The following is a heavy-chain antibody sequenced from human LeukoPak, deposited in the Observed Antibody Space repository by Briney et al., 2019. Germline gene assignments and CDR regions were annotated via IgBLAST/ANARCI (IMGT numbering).Heavy chain of an antibody. V-gene: IGHV4-39*07. CDR2: IYYSGST. CDR3: AGERGEEYSSGWYKRNYFDN. CDR1: GGSISSSSYY. D-gene: IGHD6-19*01. J-gene: IGHJ4*02. Sequence: SETLSLTCTVSGGSISSSSYYWGWIRQPPGKGLEWIGSIYYSGSTYYNPSLKSRVTMSVDTSKNQFSLKLSSVTAADTAVYYCAGERGEEYSSGWYKRNYFDNWGQGIRVTVSS.